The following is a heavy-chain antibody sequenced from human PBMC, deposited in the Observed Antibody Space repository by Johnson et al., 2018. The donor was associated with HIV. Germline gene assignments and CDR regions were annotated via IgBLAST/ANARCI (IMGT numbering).Heavy chain of an antibody. CDR2: IRYDGNNR. D-gene: IGHD6-6*01. V-gene: IGHV3-30*02. Sequence: QVQLVESGGGVVRPGGSLRLSCAAFGFNFTNYGMHWVRQAPGKGLEWVAFIRYDGNNRNYADSVKGRLSISRDNAKNSMYLQMNSLRAEDTALYYWARAQLLADEAFNNWGQGTMVTVSS. J-gene: IGHJ3*01. CDR3: ARAQLLADEAFNN. CDR1: GFNFTNYG.